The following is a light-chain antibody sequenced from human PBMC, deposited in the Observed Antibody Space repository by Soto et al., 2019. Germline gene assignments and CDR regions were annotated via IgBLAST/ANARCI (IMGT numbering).Light chain of an antibody. CDR3: QQRSSWPFT. CDR2: DAS. J-gene: IGKJ3*01. V-gene: IGKV3-11*01. Sequence: EIVLTQSPATLSLSPGERANLSCRASQSVSTYLAWYQQKPGQAPRLLIYDASNRATGIPARFSGSGSGTDFTLTISSLEPEDFVVYYCQQRSSWPFTFGPGTKVDIK. CDR1: QSVSTY.